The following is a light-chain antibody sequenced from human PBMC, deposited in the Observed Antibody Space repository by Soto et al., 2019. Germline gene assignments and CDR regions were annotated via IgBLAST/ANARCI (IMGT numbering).Light chain of an antibody. CDR3: QQLNSYLYT. CDR1: QGISSY. V-gene: IGKV1-9*01. CDR2: AAS. J-gene: IGKJ2*01. Sequence: DLQLTQSPSFLSASVGDRVTITCRASQGISSYLAWYQQKPGKAPKLLFYAASTLQSGVPSRFSGSGSGTEFTLTISSLQPEDFATYYCQQLNSYLYTFGQGTKLEIK.